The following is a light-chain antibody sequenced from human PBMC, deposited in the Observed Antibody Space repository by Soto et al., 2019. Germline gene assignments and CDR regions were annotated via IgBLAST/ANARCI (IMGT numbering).Light chain of an antibody. V-gene: IGLV2-8*01. CDR3: SSYGGSYNYV. J-gene: IGLJ1*01. CDR2: EVS. Sequence: QSVLTQPPSAAGSPGQSGTISCTGTSTDVGVYNYVSWYQQYPGKAPKLMIYEVSKRPSGVPDRFSGSKSGNTSSLTVSGLQAEDEADYYCSSYGGSYNYVFGTGTQLTVL. CDR1: STDVGVYNY.